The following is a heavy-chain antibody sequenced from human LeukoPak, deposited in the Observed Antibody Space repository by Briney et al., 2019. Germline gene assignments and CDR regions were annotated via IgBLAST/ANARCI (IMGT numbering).Heavy chain of an antibody. D-gene: IGHD4-17*01. CDR3: ARHGNTVTQYYYYGMDV. J-gene: IGHJ6*02. V-gene: IGHV4-59*08. CDR2: IYYSGST. CDR1: GGSISSYY. Sequence: SETLSLTCTVSGGSISSYYWSWIRQPPGKGLEWIGYIYYSGSTNYNPSLKSRVTISVDTSKNQFSLKLSSVTAADTAVYYCARHGNTVTQYYYYGMDVWGQGTTVTVSS.